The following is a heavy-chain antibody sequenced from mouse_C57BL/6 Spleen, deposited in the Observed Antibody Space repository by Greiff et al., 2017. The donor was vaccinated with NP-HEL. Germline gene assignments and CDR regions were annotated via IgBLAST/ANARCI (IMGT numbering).Heavy chain of an antibody. V-gene: IGHV1-85*01. CDR1: GYTFTSYD. D-gene: IGHD3-2*02. J-gene: IGHJ4*01. CDR2: IYPRDGST. Sequence: QVQLQQSGPELVKPGASVKLSCKASGYTFTSYDINWVKQRPGQGLEWIGWIYPRDGSTKYNEKFKGKANLTVDTSSSTAYMYFHRLTSEDSAVYSCEREARRAEEVGAMDYWGQGTSVTVSS. CDR3: EREARRAEEVGAMDY.